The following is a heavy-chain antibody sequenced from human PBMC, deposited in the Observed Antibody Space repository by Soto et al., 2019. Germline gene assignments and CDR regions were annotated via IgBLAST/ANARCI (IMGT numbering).Heavy chain of an antibody. CDR1: GFTFSSYA. CDR2: ISGSGGST. Sequence: SGGSLRLSCAASGFTFSSYAMSWVRQAPGKGLEWVSAISGSGGSTYYADSVKGRFTISRDNSKNTLYLQMNSLRAEDTAVYYCANDIFVEGYYYYYMDVWGKGTTVTVSS. CDR3: ANDIFVEGYYYYYMDV. V-gene: IGHV3-23*01. J-gene: IGHJ6*03.